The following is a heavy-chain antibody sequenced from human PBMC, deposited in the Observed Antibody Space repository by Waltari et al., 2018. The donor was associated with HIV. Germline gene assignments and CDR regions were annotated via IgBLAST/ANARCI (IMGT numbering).Heavy chain of an antibody. CDR1: GYPFSSQP. CDR3: ARKGYADY. D-gene: IGHD2-15*01. CDR2: INTNTGNP. J-gene: IGHJ4*02. Sequence: HVLLVQSGSELEQTGASVKISCKASGYPFSSQPINWVRPGPGQGLEWMGCINTNTGNPTDARGCGGRFVFSLDTSGRTAYLEIRGLRADDTAVYYCARKGYADYGGQGTLVTVSS. V-gene: IGHV7-4-1*02.